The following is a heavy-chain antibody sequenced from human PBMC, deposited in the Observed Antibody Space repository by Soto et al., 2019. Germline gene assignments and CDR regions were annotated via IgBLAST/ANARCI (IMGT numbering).Heavy chain of an antibody. CDR3: ARFSYGDYGAFDF. CDR1: GFTFRSYS. V-gene: IGHV3-48*01. J-gene: IGHJ4*02. CDR2: ISSGNTI. D-gene: IGHD4-17*01. Sequence: EVQLVESGGDLVQPGGSLRLSCPASGFTFRSYSLHWVRQAPGKGLEWVSYISSGNTIYYADSVKGRFTISRDNAKNSLYLQMNSLRAEDTAVYYCARFSYGDYGAFDFWGQGTLVTVSS.